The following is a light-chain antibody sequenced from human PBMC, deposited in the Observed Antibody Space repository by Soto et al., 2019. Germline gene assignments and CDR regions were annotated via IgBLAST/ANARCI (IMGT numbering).Light chain of an antibody. CDR3: AAWDDSLNGDV. CDR1: RSNIGSNT. CDR2: SNN. J-gene: IGLJ1*01. V-gene: IGLV1-44*01. Sequence: QSVLTQPPSASGTPGQRVTISCSGSRSNIGSNTVNWYQKFTGTSPKLLIYSNNQRPSGVPDRFSGAKSGTSASLAISGLQSEAEADYYCAAWDDSLNGDVFGTGTKLTVL.